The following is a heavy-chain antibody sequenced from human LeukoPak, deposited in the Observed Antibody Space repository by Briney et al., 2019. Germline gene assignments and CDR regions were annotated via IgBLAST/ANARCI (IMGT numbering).Heavy chain of an antibody. CDR1: GGSFSVYY. J-gene: IGHJ6*03. V-gene: IGHV4-34*01. CDR2: INHSGST. CDR3: ARVHRHTVTTDYYYYMDV. Sequence: PSETLSLTCAVYGGSFSVYYWSWIRQPPGKGLEWIGEINHSGSTNYNPSLKSRVTISVDTSKNRFSLKLSSVTAADTAVYYCARVHRHTVTTDYYYYMDVWGKGTTVTVSS. D-gene: IGHD4-17*01.